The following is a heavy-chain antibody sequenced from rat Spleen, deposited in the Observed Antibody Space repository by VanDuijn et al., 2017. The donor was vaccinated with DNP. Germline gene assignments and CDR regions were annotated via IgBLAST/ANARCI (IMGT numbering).Heavy chain of an antibody. D-gene: IGHD1-11*01. CDR2: ISYDGGTT. CDR3: TTSLRRVFDY. V-gene: IGHV5-20*01. J-gene: IGHJ2*01. Sequence: EVQLVESGGGLVQPGRSLKLSCAASGFTFSDYYMAWVRQAPTKGLEWVASISYDGGTTYYRDSVKGRFTISRDNAKSSLYLQMDSLRSEDAATYYCTTSLRRVFDYWGQGVMVTVSS. CDR1: GFTFSDYY.